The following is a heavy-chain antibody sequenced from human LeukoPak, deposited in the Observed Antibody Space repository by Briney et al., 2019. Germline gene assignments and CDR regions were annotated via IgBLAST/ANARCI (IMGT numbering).Heavy chain of an antibody. V-gene: IGHV3-7*01. J-gene: IGHJ6*03. CDR2: MKQDGSEK. D-gene: IGHD2-21*01. CDR3: ARYSEVYYYVDV. CDR1: GFTFSIYW. Sequence: PGGSLRLYCAASGFTFSIYWMSWVRQAPGKGLEWVANMKQDGSEKYYVDSVKGRFTISRDNAKNSLYLQMNSLRVEDTAVYFCARYSEVYYYVDVWGTGTTVTVSS.